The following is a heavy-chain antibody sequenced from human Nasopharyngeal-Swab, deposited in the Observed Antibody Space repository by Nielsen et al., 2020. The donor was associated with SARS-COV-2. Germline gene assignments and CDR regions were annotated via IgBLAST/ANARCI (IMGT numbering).Heavy chain of an antibody. D-gene: IGHD2-21*01. V-gene: IGHV4-59*01. CDR3: ARVVDCGGDCYIPNDAFDI. Sequence: RQAPGKGLEWIGYIYYSGSINYNPSLKSRVTISVDTSKNQFSLKLSSVTAADTAVYYCARVVDCGGDCYIPNDAFDIWGQGTMVTVSS. CDR2: IYYSGSI. J-gene: IGHJ3*02.